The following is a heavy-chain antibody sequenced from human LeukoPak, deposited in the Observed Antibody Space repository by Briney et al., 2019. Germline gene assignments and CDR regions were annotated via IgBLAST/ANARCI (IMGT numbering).Heavy chain of an antibody. CDR1: GFTFDDYG. CDR2: INWNGGST. Sequence: GRSLRLSCAASGFTFDDYGMSWVRQAPGKGLEWVSGINWNGGSTGYADSVKGRFTISRDNAKNSLYLQMNSLRAEDTALYYCARATKPRGYSYGYEDYWGQGTLVTVSS. J-gene: IGHJ4*02. V-gene: IGHV3-20*04. CDR3: ARATKPRGYSYGYEDY. D-gene: IGHD5-18*01.